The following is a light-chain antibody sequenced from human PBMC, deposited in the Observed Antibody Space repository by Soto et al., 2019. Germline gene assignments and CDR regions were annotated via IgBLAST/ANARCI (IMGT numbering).Light chain of an antibody. V-gene: IGKV1-5*01. J-gene: IGKJ1*01. CDR1: QRISGW. CDR3: QQYDSFSVT. CDR2: DVS. Sequence: IQMTQSPSTLSASLGDTVTITWWASQRISGWLAWHQQKKGKAPKLLIYDVSALKRGVPPRFSGSGYGTEFNLTISSLQPEDFATYYCQQYDSFSVTFGQGTKVDIK.